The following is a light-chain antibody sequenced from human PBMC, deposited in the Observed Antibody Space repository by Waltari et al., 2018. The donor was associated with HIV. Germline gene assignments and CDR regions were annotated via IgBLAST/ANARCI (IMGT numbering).Light chain of an antibody. CDR3: MQALQTPFT. V-gene: IGKV2-28*01. CDR2: LGS. Sequence: DIVMTQSPLSLPVTPGEPASISCRSSQNLLDSHGYNYLDWYLQKPGQSPQLLIYLGSNRASGVPDRFSGSGSGTDFTLKISRVEAEDVGIYYCMQALQTPFTFGPGTKVDIK. CDR1: QNLLDSHGYNY. J-gene: IGKJ3*01.